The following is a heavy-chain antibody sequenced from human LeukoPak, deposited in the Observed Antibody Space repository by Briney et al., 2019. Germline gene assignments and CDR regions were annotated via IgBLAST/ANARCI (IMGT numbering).Heavy chain of an antibody. Sequence: ASVKVSCKASGYTFTSYGISWVRQAPGQGLEWLGWISVYNVNTNYAQKLQCRVTMTTDTSTSTVYMELRSLRSDDTAVYYCARDYSGYDGFDYWGQGTLVTVSS. J-gene: IGHJ4*02. V-gene: IGHV1-18*01. CDR3: ARDYSGYDGFDY. CDR1: GYTFTSYG. D-gene: IGHD5-12*01. CDR2: ISVYNVNT.